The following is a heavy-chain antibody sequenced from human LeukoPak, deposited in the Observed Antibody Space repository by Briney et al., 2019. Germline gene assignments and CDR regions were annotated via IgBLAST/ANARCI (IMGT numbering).Heavy chain of an antibody. V-gene: IGHV3-33*01. CDR3: ARGHCSSTSCYIGYYYYYMDV. CDR2: IWYDGSNK. J-gene: IGHJ6*03. Sequence: GGSLRLSCAASGFTFSSYGMHWVRQAPGKRLEWVAVIWYDGSNKYYADSVKGRFTISRDNSKNTLYLQMNSLRAEDTAVYYCARGHCSSTSCYIGYYYYYMDVWGKGTTVTVSS. D-gene: IGHD2-2*02. CDR1: GFTFSSYG.